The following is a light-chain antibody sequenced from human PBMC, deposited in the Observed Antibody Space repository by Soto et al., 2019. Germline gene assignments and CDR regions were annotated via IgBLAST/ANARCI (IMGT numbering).Light chain of an antibody. CDR1: QSISSW. CDR2: DAS. Sequence: DIQMTQSPSTLSASVVDRVTITCLASQSISSWLAWYQRKPGKAPELLIFDASSLKSGVPSRFSGSGSGTEFTLTISRLQPDDVATYYCLQYSSHSWTFGQGTKVDIK. V-gene: IGKV1-5*01. J-gene: IGKJ1*01. CDR3: LQYSSHSWT.